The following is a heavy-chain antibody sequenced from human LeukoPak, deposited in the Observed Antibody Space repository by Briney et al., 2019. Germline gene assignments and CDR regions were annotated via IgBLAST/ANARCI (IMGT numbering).Heavy chain of an antibody. Sequence: PSETLSPTCTVSGASISSGAYSWGWVRQPPGKGLEWIGSFYYGGSTSYNASLKTRVNISVDTPKNQLSLRLNSVTAADTSVYYCAALAVAGTSEGYWGQGSLIIVSS. CDR1: GASISSGAYS. J-gene: IGHJ4*01. V-gene: IGHV4-39*01. D-gene: IGHD6-19*01. CDR3: AALAVAGTSEGY. CDR2: FYYGGST.